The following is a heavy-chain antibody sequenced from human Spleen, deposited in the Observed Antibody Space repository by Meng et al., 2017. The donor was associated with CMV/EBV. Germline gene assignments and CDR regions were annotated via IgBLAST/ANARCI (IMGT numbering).Heavy chain of an antibody. D-gene: IGHD3-22*01. CDR1: GFSLSTSGVG. CDR2: IYWDDDK. Sequence: QITLKDSGPTPVKPQQSLSLTCTFSGFSLSTSGVGVGWIRQPPGKALEWLALIYWDDDKRYSPSLKSRLTITKDTSKNQVVLTMTNMDPVDTATYYCAHTLYYYDSSGYYHYWGQGTLVTVSS. CDR3: AHTLYYYDSSGYYHY. V-gene: IGHV2-5*02. J-gene: IGHJ4*02.